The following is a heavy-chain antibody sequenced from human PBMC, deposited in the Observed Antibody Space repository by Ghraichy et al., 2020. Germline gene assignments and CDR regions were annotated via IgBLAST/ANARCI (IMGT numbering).Heavy chain of an antibody. V-gene: IGHV3-74*01. CDR3: ARKPLWFGELLSGSHYYYGMDV. CDR1: GFTFRSYW. D-gene: IGHD3-10*01. CDR2: IDSDGSTI. Sequence: GESLRLSCAASGFTFRSYWMYWVRQAPGKGLVWVSRIDSDGSTIDYADSVKGRFTISRDNAKNTLYLQMNSLGAEDTAVYYCARKPLWFGELLSGSHYYYGMDVWGQGTTVTVSS. J-gene: IGHJ6*02.